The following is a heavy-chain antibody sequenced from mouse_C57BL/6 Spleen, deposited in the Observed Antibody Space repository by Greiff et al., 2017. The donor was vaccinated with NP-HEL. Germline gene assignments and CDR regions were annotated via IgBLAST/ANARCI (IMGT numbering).Heavy chain of an antibody. CDR2: IYPGDGDT. Sequence: VQLQQSGPELVKPGASVKISCKASGYAFSSSWMNWVKQRPGKGLEWIGRIYPGDGDTNYNGKFKGKATLTADKSSSTAYMQLSSLTSEDSAVYFCARSGSYDGYSYYFDDWGQGTTLTVSS. CDR1: GYAFSSSW. V-gene: IGHV1-82*01. CDR3: ARSGSYDGYSYYFDD. D-gene: IGHD2-3*01. J-gene: IGHJ2*01.